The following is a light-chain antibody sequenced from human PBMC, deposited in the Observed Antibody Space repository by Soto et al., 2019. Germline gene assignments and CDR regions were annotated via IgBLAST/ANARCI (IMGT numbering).Light chain of an antibody. CDR1: QRLFSF. Sequence: DIQMTQSPSSLSASVGDSVTLTCRASQRLFSFLNWYQQAPGRAPKLLISTAYKLQSGVPSRFSGTESGTEVTLTLSSVQPEDFGIYFCQQTYGAPVTFGPGTKVDVK. V-gene: IGKV1-39*01. J-gene: IGKJ3*01. CDR3: QQTYGAPVT. CDR2: TAY.